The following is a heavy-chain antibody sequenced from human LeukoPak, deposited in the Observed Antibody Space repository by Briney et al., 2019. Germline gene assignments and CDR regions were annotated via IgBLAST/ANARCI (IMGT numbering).Heavy chain of an antibody. D-gene: IGHD1-26*01. CDR2: INGESGDT. J-gene: IGHJ4*02. CDR1: GYTLSGNS. Sequence: ASVKVSCKASGYTLSGNSMHWVRQAPGQGLEWMGWINGESGDTKYAQRFQGRVTMTRDTSTTTDNMELTRLESDDTAVYYCARKVVGSTHPLDYWGQGTLVTVSS. CDR3: ARKVVGSTHPLDY. V-gene: IGHV1-2*02.